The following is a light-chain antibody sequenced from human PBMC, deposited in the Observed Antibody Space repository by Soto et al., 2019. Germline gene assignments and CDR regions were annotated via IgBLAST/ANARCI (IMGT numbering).Light chain of an antibody. CDR3: QQYYSYPRT. CDR2: AAS. Sequence: ILMTRSPSSLSASPGDRVTITCRASQGISSYLAWYQQKPGKAPKLLIYAASTLQSGVPSRFSGSGSGTDFTLTISCLQSEDFATYYCQQYYSYPRTFGQGTKVDIK. J-gene: IGKJ1*01. V-gene: IGKV1-8*01. CDR1: QGISSY.